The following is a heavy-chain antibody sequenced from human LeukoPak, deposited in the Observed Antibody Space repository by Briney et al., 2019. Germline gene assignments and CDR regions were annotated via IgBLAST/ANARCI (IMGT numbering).Heavy chain of an antibody. CDR3: ARVVRGVIHY. D-gene: IGHD3-10*01. CDR1: GFTFSSYG. V-gene: IGHV3-30*03. CDR2: ISYDGSNK. Sequence: PGGSLRLSCAASGFTFSSYGMHWVRQAPGKGLEWVAVISYDGSNKYYADSVKGRFTISRDNAKNMLYLQMNSLRAEDTAVYYCARVVRGVIHYWGQGTLVTVSS. J-gene: IGHJ4*02.